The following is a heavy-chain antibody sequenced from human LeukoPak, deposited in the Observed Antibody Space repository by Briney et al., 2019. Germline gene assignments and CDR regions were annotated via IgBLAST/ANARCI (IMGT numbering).Heavy chain of an antibody. D-gene: IGHD6-13*01. J-gene: IGHJ6*02. CDR2: ISYDGSNK. Sequence: GGSLRLSCAASGFTFSSYGMHWVRQAPGKGLEWVAVISYDGSNKYYAGSVKGRFTISRDNSKNTLYLQMNSLRAEDTAVYYCAKDYGSSWYFGSYGMDVWGQGTTVTVSS. CDR3: AKDYGSSWYFGSYGMDV. V-gene: IGHV3-30*18. CDR1: GFTFSSYG.